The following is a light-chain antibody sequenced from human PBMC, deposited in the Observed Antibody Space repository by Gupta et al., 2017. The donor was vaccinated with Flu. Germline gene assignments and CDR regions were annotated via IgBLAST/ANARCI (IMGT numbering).Light chain of an antibody. Sequence: PSSLSASVGDRVDINCRASQGISNSVAWYQQRPGKGPKLLIYAAFTFQTGVLSWFSGSGSWTDFTLIIISLQPEDVASYYCRIEISYSNIFGRGTKVEI. CDR3: RIEISYSNI. V-gene: IGKV1-27*01. J-gene: IGKJ4*01. CDR1: QGISNS. CDR2: AAF.